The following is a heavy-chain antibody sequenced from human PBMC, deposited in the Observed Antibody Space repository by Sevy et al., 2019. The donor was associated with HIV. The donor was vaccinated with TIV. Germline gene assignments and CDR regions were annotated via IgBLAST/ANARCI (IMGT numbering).Heavy chain of an antibody. CDR3: TRLTGDPGWYFDL. Sequence: GGSLRLSCAASGFTFTGSAMHWVRQASGKGLEWVGRIRGKPNNYATAYAASVKGRFTISRDDSDSTAYLQNNNLKTEDTALYYCTRLTGDPGWYFDLWGRGTLVTVSS. CDR1: GFTFTGSA. V-gene: IGHV3-73*01. D-gene: IGHD7-27*01. CDR2: IRGKPNNYAT. J-gene: IGHJ2*01.